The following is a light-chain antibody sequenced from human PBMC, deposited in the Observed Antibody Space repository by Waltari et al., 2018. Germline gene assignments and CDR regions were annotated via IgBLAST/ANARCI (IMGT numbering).Light chain of an antibody. CDR3: QQYDTFSVT. J-gene: IGKJ5*01. CDR2: KSS. CDR1: QSINIW. V-gene: IGKV1-5*03. Sequence: DIQMTQSPSTLSASVGARFTITCRASQSINIWLAWYQQKPGKAPKLLMDKSSNLASGVPSRFSGSGSVTEFTLTINSLQPDDFATYYCQQYDTFSVTFGQGTRLDIK.